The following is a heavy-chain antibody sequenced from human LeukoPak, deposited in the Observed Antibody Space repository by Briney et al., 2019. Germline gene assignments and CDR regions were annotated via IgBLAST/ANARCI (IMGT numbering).Heavy chain of an antibody. V-gene: IGHV3-7*03. Sequence: PGGSLRLSCAASGFTFGRYWMSWVRQAPGKGLEWVANIKQDGSENYYVDSVKGRFTISRENAKNSLYLQMNSLRAEDTAVYYCARVLRWTNLALDYWGQGTLVTVSS. CDR3: ARVLRWTNLALDY. J-gene: IGHJ4*02. CDR2: IKQDGSEN. CDR1: GFTFGRYW. D-gene: IGHD4-23*01.